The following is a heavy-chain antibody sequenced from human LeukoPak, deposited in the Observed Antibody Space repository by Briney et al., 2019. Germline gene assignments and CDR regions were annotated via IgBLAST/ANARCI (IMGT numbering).Heavy chain of an antibody. V-gene: IGHV4-39*01. CDR1: GGSISSSTYY. CDR3: ARHSRRGQWLVYNFDY. CDR2: IYYSGSS. Sequence: SETLSLTCTVSGGSISSSTYYWGWIHQPPGKGLEWIGSIYYSGSSYYNPSLKSRVTISVDTSKNQFSLELSSVTAADTAVYYCARHSRRGQWLVYNFDYWGQGTLVTVSS. J-gene: IGHJ4*02. D-gene: IGHD6-19*01.